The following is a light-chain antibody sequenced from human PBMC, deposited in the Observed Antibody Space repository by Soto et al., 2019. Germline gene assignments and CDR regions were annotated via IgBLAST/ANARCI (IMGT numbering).Light chain of an antibody. CDR1: QSVSSN. Sequence: EIVMTQSPATLSVSPGERATLSCRASQSVSSNLAWYQQKPGQAPRLLIYDASSRATGIPDRFSGGGSGTDFTLTISRLEPEVFAVYYCQPFSSYPLTFGAGTTVDIK. V-gene: IGKV3-20*01. J-gene: IGKJ4*01. CDR3: QPFSSYPLT. CDR2: DAS.